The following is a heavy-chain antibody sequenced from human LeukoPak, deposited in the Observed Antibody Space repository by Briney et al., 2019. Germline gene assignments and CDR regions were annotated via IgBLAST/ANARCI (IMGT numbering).Heavy chain of an antibody. CDR2: IYYSGST. V-gene: IGHV4-39*01. J-gene: IGHJ4*02. D-gene: IGHD1-26*01. Sequence: SETLSLTCTVSGGSISSSSYYWGWIRQPPGKGLEWIGNIYYSGSTYYNPSLKSRVTISVDTSKNQFSLKLTSVTAADTAVYYCARQDSGSYLYYFDYWGQGTLVTVSS. CDR3: ARQDSGSYLYYFDY. CDR1: GGSISSSSYY.